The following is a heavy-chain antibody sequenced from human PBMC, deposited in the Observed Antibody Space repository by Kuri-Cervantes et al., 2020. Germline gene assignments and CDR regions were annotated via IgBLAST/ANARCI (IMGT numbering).Heavy chain of an antibody. CDR1: GYTFTGYY. CDR2: INPNSGNT. D-gene: IGHD2-15*01. V-gene: IGHV1-18*04. CDR3: ATASGYCSGGSCPN. Sequence: ASVKVSCKASGYTFTGYYMHWARQAPGQGLEWMGWINPNSGNTGYAQKLQGRVTMTTDTSTSTAYMELRSLRPDDTAVYYCATASGYCSGGSCPNWGQGTLVTVSS. J-gene: IGHJ4*02.